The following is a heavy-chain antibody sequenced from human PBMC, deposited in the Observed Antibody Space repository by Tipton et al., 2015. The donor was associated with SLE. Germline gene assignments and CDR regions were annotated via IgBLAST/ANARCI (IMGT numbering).Heavy chain of an antibody. Sequence: TLSLTCVISGESFNNNYWSWVRQPPGKGLEWIGEVNHRGSTHYNPSLKSRVTISGDTSKNQFSLKVNSVTAADTAMYYCVRGGTWPTALDYWGQGTLVTVSS. J-gene: IGHJ4*02. V-gene: IGHV4-34*01. CDR2: VNHRGST. CDR1: GESFNNNY. D-gene: IGHD5-12*01. CDR3: VRGGTWPTALDY.